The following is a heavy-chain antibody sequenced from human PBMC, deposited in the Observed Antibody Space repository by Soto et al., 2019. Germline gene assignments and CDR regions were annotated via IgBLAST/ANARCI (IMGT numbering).Heavy chain of an antibody. CDR3: ARGRYTGITMVRGVYYYYGMDV. J-gene: IGHJ6*02. D-gene: IGHD3-10*01. CDR1: GGSISSSNYY. CDR2: IYYSGST. Sequence: SETLSLTCTVSGGSISSSNYYWAWIRQSPGKGLEWIASIYYSGSTYYNPSLKSRVTISADTSKNQFSLQLNSVTPEDTAVYYCARGRYTGITMVRGVYYYYGMDVWGQGTTVTVSS. V-gene: IGHV4-39*01.